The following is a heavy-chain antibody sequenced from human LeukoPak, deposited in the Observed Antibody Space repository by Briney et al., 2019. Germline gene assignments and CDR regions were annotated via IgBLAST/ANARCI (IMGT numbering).Heavy chain of an antibody. V-gene: IGHV1-8*02. CDR1: GYTFTSYG. CDR2: MNPNSGNT. D-gene: IGHD1-7*01. Sequence: GASVKVSCKASGYTFTSYGINWVRQATGQGLEWMGWMNPNSGNTGYAQKFQGRVTMTRNTSISTAYMELSSLRSEDTAVYYCARGLYESNWNYVPAFDIWGQGTMVTVSS. J-gene: IGHJ3*02. CDR3: ARGLYESNWNYVPAFDI.